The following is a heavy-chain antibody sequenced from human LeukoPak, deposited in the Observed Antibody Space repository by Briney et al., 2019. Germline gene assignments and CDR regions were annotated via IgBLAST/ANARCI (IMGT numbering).Heavy chain of an antibody. D-gene: IGHD3-3*01. CDR3: ARVPVITIFGVVVSGQFDY. CDR2: INHSGST. CDR1: GGSFSGYY. V-gene: IGHV4-34*01. J-gene: IGHJ4*02. Sequence: SETLSLTCAVYGGSFSGYYWSWIRQPPGKGLEWIGEINHSGSTNYNPSLKSRVTISVDTSKNQFSLKLSSVTAADTAVYYCARVPVITIFGVVVSGQFDYWGQGTLVTVSS.